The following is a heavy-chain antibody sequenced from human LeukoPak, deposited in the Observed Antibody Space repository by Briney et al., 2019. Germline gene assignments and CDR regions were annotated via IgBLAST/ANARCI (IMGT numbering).Heavy chain of an antibody. V-gene: IGHV1-69-2*01. CDR1: GYTFTDYY. CDR2: VDPEDGET. CDR3: ATGDRITMIVVVPFQH. J-gene: IGHJ1*01. D-gene: IGHD3-22*01. Sequence: ASVKVSCKVSGYTFTDYYMHWVQQAPGKGLEWMGLVDPEDGETIYAEKFQGRVTITADTSTDTAYMELSSLGSEDTAVYYCATGDRITMIVVVPFQHWGQGTLVTVSS.